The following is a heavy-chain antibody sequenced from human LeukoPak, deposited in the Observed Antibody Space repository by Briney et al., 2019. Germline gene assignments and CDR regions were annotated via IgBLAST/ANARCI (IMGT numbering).Heavy chain of an antibody. CDR1: GGTFSSYA. CDR3: ARAMSMGYCSGGSCYPAINWFDP. CDR2: IIPIFGTA. J-gene: IGHJ5*02. Sequence: GASVKVSCKASGGTFSSYAISWVRQAPGQGLEWMERIIPIFGTANYAQKFQGRVTITTDESTSTAYMELSSLRSEDTAVYYCARAMSMGYCSGGSCYPAINWFDPWGQGTLVTVSS. D-gene: IGHD2-15*01. V-gene: IGHV1-69*05.